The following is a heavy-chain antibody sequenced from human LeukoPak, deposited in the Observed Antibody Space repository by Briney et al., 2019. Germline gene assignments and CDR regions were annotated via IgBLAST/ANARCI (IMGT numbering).Heavy chain of an antibody. CDR2: IKPDGSEK. Sequence: GGSLRLSCAASGFPFSSYWMSWVRQAPGKGLEWVANIKPDGSEKPYVDSVKGRFTISRDNAKNSLYLQMNSPRAEDTAVYYCARGQMAGYWGQGTLVTVSS. CDR3: ARGQMAGY. J-gene: IGHJ4*02. CDR1: GFPFSSYW. D-gene: IGHD5-24*01. V-gene: IGHV3-7*05.